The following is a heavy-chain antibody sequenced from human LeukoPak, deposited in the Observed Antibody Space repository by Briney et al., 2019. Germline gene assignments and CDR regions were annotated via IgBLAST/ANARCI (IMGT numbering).Heavy chain of an antibody. J-gene: IGHJ3*02. V-gene: IGHV3-30*18. CDR2: ISYDGIKK. CDR3: AKGLVDAFDI. Sequence: PGGSLRLSCAASGFTFNSYDMHWIRQAPGKGLDWVAVISYDGIKKYYADSVKGRFTISRDNSKNTLYLQMNSLRAEDTAVYYCAKGLVDAFDIWGQGTMVTVSS. CDR1: GFTFNSYD. D-gene: IGHD1-26*01.